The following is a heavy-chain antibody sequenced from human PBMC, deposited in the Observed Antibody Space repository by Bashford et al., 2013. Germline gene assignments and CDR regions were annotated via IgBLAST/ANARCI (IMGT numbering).Heavy chain of an antibody. CDR3: ARGHSTGWVYVYFDY. J-gene: IGHJ4*02. CDR2: IYGTGLT. Sequence: SETLSLTCSVSGGSTNLYFWSWIRLSAGKGLEWIGRIYGTGLTNYNPSLKSRVTMSIDTSKNVFSLTLNSVTAADTAVYFCARGHSTGWVYVYFDYWGRGTLVTVSS. D-gene: IGHD2-8*02. V-gene: IGHV4-4*07. CDR1: GGSTNLYF.